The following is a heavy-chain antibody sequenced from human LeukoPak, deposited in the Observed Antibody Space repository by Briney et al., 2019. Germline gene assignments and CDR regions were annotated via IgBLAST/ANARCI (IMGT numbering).Heavy chain of an antibody. CDR3: TGGGWSTDAFDI. Sequence: GGSLRLSCAASGFSFSNYEMNWVRQAPGKGLEWVSGITGSGGSTNYADSVKGRFTISRDNSKNTLYLQMSSLRAEDTAVYYCTGGGWSTDAFDIWGQGTMVTVSS. J-gene: IGHJ3*02. CDR1: GFSFSNYE. V-gene: IGHV3-23*01. D-gene: IGHD6-19*01. CDR2: ITGSGGST.